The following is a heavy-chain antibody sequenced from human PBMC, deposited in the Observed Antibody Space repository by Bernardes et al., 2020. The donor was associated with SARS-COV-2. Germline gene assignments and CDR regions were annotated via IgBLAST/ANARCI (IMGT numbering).Heavy chain of an antibody. Sequence: GASLKISCKASGYTFTNYWIGWVRQIPGKGLEWMGIIYPGDSDTRYSPSFQGQVTISVDKSITTAFLQWSSLKASDTAMYYCAKSGGDRMFGPGVWVQGTRVTVSS. V-gene: IGHV5-51*01. CDR2: IYPGDSDT. CDR3: AKSGGDRMFGPGV. CDR1: GYTFTNYW. D-gene: IGHD3-3*02. J-gene: IGHJ6*02.